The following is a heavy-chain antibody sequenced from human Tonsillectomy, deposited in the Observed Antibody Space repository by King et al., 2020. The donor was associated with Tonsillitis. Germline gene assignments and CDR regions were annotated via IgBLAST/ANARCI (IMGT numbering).Heavy chain of an antibody. D-gene: IGHD1-14*01. CDR1: GFSLSTSGVG. CDR2: IYLEDGK. CDR3: GRTNLDV. Sequence: TLKESGPTLMKPTQTLTLTCTFSGFSLSTSGVGVGWIRQPPGKALEWLALIYLEDGKRYSPSLKTRLTITQDNSNNQVVLTMTNMDPVETATYYCGRTNLDVWGKGMTVTVSS. V-gene: IGHV2-5*02. J-gene: IGHJ6*04.